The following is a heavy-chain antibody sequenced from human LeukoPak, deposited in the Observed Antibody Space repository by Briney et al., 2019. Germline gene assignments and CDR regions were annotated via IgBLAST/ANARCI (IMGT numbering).Heavy chain of an antibody. Sequence: ASVKVSCKASGYTFSSYGIAWVRQAPGQGLEWMGWISGYNGNTNYAQKLQSRASMTTDTSTTTAYMELRSLTSDDTALYYCARSSLGTITAGPFDYWGQGTLVTVSS. CDR1: GYTFSSYG. CDR2: ISGYNGNT. CDR3: ARSSLGTITAGPFDY. D-gene: IGHD5-12*01. J-gene: IGHJ4*02. V-gene: IGHV1-18*01.